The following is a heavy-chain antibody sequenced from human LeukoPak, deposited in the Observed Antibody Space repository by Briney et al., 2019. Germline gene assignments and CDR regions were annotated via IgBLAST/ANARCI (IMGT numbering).Heavy chain of an antibody. Sequence: SETLSLTCTVSGGSISSYYWSWIRQPPGKGLEWIGYIYYSGSTNYNPSLKSRVTISVDTSKNQFSLKLSSVTAADTAVYYCARGPYCGGDCYPGAFDIWGQGTMVTVSS. CDR1: GGSISSYY. CDR2: IYYSGST. CDR3: ARGPYCGGDCYPGAFDI. D-gene: IGHD2-21*02. J-gene: IGHJ3*02. V-gene: IGHV4-59*01.